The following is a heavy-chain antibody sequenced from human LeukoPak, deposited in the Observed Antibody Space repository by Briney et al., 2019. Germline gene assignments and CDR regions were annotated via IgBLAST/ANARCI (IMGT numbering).Heavy chain of an antibody. CDR1: GYTFTSYG. CDR2: ISTYSGDT. J-gene: IGHJ3*01. V-gene: IGHV1-18*01. Sequence: ASVTVSFKASGYTFTSYGISWVRQAPGQGLEWMGWISTYSGDTIYAQELQVRLTMTIDTSTSTAYMELRSLKSDDTAVYYCARGTDSSNWPDAFDFWGEGTMVTVSS. CDR3: ARGTDSSNWPDAFDF. D-gene: IGHD6-13*01.